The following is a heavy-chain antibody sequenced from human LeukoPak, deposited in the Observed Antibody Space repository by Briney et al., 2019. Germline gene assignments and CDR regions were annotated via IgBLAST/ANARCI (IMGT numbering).Heavy chain of an antibody. CDR3: ARKYCRGGDCHSTY. CDR2: IYYSGST. Sequence: SETLCLTCTASGGSISSSSYYWGWIRQPPGKGLESIASIYYSGSTYYNPSLKSRVPIPVDTSKHQFSLKLSSVTAADTAVYYCARKYCRGGDCHSTYWGQGTLVTVCS. J-gene: IGHJ4*02. D-gene: IGHD2-15*01. V-gene: IGHV4-39*01. CDR1: GGSISSSSYY.